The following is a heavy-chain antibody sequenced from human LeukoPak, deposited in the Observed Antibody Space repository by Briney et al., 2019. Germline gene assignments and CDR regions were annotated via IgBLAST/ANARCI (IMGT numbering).Heavy chain of an antibody. CDR3: TRGRGDGYNYFDY. CDR2: IRSSSTTI. CDR1: GVSFSGYS. J-gene: IGHJ4*02. Sequence: GGSLRLSCAASGVSFSGYSMNWVRRAPGKGLEWVSYIRSSSTTIYYADSVKGRFTISRDNARNSLYLQMNSLRDEGTAVYYCTRGRGDGYNYFDYWGQGTLVTVSS. D-gene: IGHD5-24*01. V-gene: IGHV3-48*02.